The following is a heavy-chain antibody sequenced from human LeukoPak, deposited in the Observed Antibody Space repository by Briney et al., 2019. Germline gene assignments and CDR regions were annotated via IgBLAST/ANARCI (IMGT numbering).Heavy chain of an antibody. V-gene: IGHV1-69-2*01. CDR3: ARVPHPEYSSSPVRVYYFDY. Sequence: ASVKISCKASGYTFTDYYMHWVQQAPGKGLEWMGRVDPEDGETIYAEKFQGRVTITADTSTDTAYMELSSLRSEDTAVYYCARVPHPEYSSSPVRVYYFDYWGQGTLVTVSS. J-gene: IGHJ4*02. CDR2: VDPEDGET. D-gene: IGHD6-6*01. CDR1: GYTFTDYY.